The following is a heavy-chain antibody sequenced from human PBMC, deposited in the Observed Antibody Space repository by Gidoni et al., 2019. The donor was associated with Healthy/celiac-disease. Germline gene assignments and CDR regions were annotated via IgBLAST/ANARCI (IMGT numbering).Heavy chain of an antibody. D-gene: IGHD3-22*01. CDR1: GGTFSSYA. Sequence: QVQRVQSGAEVKKPGSSVKVSCEASGGTFSSYAISWVRQAPGQGLEWMGRSIPIFCTANYAQKFQGRVTITAYESTSTAYMELSSLRSEDTAVYYCARRTYYYDSSGYYFTTDAFDIWGQGTMVTVSS. J-gene: IGHJ3*02. CDR3: ARRTYYYDSSGYYFTTDAFDI. V-gene: IGHV1-69*18. CDR2: SIPIFCTA.